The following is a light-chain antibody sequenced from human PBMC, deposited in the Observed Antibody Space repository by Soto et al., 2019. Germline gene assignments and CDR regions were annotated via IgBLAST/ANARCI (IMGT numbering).Light chain of an antibody. CDR2: KAS. J-gene: IGKJ1*01. V-gene: IGKV1-5*03. CDR1: QSISVW. Sequence: DIQMTQSPSTLSASVGDRVTITCRASQSISVWLAWYQQKAGKAPNLLIYKASRLESGVPSRFSGSGSGTEFTLTISSLQPDDFATYYCQQYNTYSTFGQGTKVDI. CDR3: QQYNTYST.